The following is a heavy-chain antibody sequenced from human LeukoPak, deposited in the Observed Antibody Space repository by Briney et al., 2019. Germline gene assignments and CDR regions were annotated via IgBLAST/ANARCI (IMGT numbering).Heavy chain of an antibody. D-gene: IGHD3-10*01. J-gene: IGHJ4*02. Sequence: VASVKVSCKTSGYTFTSYGISWVRQAPGQGLEWMGWISAYNGNTNYAQKLQGRVTMTTDTSTSTAYMELRSLRSDDTAVYYRARNNYYGSGSYYSYQDYWGQGTLVTVSS. CDR2: ISAYNGNT. CDR1: GYTFTSYG. V-gene: IGHV1-18*01. CDR3: ARNNYYGSGSYYSYQDY.